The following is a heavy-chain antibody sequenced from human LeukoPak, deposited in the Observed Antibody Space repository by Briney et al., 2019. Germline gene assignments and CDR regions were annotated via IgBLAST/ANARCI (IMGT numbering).Heavy chain of an antibody. CDR3: ARDRRYCSSTSCLGYYYYYMDV. V-gene: IGHV1-2*06. D-gene: IGHD2-2*01. J-gene: IGHJ6*03. CDR2: INPNSGGT. Sequence: ASVKVSCEASGYTFTGYYMHWVRQAPGQGLEWMGRINPNSGGTNYAQKFQGRVTMTRDTSISTAYLELSRLRSDDTAVYYCARDRRYCSSTSCLGYYYYYMDVWGKGTTVTVSS. CDR1: GYTFTGYY.